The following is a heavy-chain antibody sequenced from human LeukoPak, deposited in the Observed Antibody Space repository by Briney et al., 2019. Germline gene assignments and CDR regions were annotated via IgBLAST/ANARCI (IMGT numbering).Heavy chain of an antibody. CDR2: INAGNGNT. Sequence: GASVKVSCKASGYTFTSYAMHWVRQAPGQRLEWMGWINAGNGNTKYSQKFQGRVTITRDTSASTACMELSSLRSEDTAVYYCARDLRPYYYDSRIFYGMDVWGQGTTVTVSS. V-gene: IGHV1-3*01. CDR3: ARDLRPYYYDSRIFYGMDV. CDR1: GYTFTSYA. D-gene: IGHD3-22*01. J-gene: IGHJ6*02.